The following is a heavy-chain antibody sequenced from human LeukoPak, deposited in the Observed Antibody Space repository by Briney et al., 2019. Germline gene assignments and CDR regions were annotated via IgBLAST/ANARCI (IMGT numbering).Heavy chain of an antibody. CDR2: IKSNAHGGTT. J-gene: IGHJ5*02. CDR3: AKDRVFGVVGSNWFDP. V-gene: IGHV3-15*01. Sequence: PGGSLRLSCAASGFTFSDAWMTWVRQAPGKGLEWVGLIKSNAHGGTTDYAAPVKGRFTISRDDSKNTLYLQMNSLRAEDTAVYYCAKDRVFGVVGSNWFDPWGQGTLVTVSS. D-gene: IGHD3-3*01. CDR1: GFTFSDAW.